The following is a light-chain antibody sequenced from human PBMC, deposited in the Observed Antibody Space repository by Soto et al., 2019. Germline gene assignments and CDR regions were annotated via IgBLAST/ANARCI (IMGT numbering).Light chain of an antibody. CDR1: SGHSSYA. J-gene: IGLJ2*01. CDR2: LNSDGSH. CDR3: QTWGTGIHVV. Sequence: QPVLTQSTSASASLGASVKLTCTLSSGHSSYAIAWHQQQPEKGPRYLMKLNSDGSHSKGDGIPDRFSGSSSGAERYLTISSLQSEDEADYYCQTWGTGIHVVFGGGTELTVL. V-gene: IGLV4-69*01.